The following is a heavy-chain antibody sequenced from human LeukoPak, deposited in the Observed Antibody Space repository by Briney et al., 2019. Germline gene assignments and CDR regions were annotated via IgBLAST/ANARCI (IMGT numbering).Heavy chain of an antibody. Sequence: GGSLRLSCAATGFTVSSNYMSWVRQAPGKGLEWVSVIYSGGSTYYADSVKGRFTISRDNSKNTLYLQMNSLRAEDTAVYYCASNIAAQDAFDIWGRGTMVAVSS. D-gene: IGHD6-13*01. V-gene: IGHV3-53*01. CDR1: GFTVSSNY. J-gene: IGHJ3*02. CDR3: ASNIAAQDAFDI. CDR2: IYSGGST.